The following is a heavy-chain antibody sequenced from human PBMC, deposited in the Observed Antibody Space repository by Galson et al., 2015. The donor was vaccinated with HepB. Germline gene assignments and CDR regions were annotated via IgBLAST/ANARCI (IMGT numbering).Heavy chain of an antibody. D-gene: IGHD5-18*01. J-gene: IGHJ5*01. Sequence: SLRLSCAASGFAFDSHAMSWVRQAPGKGLEWISGISGNGDSTFYADSVKGRFTVFKDSSKNILYLQINSLRVEDRGLYFCAKGYGLFDSWGQGILVTVSS. CDR1: GFAFDSHA. CDR2: ISGNGDST. CDR3: AKGYGLFDS. V-gene: IGHV3-23*01.